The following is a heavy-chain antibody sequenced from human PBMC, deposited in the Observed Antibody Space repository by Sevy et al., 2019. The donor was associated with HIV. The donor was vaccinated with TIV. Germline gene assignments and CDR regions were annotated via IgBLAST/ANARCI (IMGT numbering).Heavy chain of an antibody. CDR3: AREGSRYCSGSSCYSRGYFQH. D-gene: IGHD2-15*01. J-gene: IGHJ1*01. CDR1: GFTFSSYA. Sequence: GGSLRLSCAASGFTFSSYAMHWVRQAPGKGLEWVAVISYDGSNKYYADSVKGRFTISRDNSKNTLYLQMNSLRAEETAVYYCAREGSRYCSGSSCYSRGYFQHWGQCTLVTVSS. CDR2: ISYDGSNK. V-gene: IGHV3-30-3*01.